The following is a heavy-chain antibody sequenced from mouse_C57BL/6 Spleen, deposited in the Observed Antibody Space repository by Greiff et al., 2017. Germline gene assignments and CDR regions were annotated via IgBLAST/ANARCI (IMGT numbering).Heavy chain of an antibody. Sequence: QVQLQQPGAELVRPGPSVKLSCKASGYTFTSYWMHWVKQRPGQGLEWLGVIDPSDSYTNYNQKLQGKATLTVDPASSAAYMQRSSLTSEDSAVYYCAELLRDYWGKGTTLTVSS. D-gene: IGHD1-1*01. CDR1: GYTFTSYW. CDR2: IDPSDSYT. V-gene: IGHV1-59*01. CDR3: AELLRDY. J-gene: IGHJ2*01.